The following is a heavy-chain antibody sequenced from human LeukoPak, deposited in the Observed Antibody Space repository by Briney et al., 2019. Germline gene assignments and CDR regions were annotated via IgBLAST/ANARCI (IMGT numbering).Heavy chain of an antibody. J-gene: IGHJ4*02. CDR1: GFIFSDYY. Sequence: GGSLSLSCAASGFIFSDYYMSWICQAPGKGLEWVSYISSSGSTIHYADSVKGRFTISRDNAKNSLFLQMNSLRVEDTAVYYCAGGGRGYSGSYFSIYWGQGTLVTVSS. CDR2: ISSSGSTI. CDR3: AGGGRGYSGSYFSIY. V-gene: IGHV3-11*01. D-gene: IGHD1-26*01.